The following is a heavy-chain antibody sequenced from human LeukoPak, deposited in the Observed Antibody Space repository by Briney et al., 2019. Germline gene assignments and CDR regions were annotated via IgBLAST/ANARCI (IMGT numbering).Heavy chain of an antibody. J-gene: IGHJ4*02. CDR1: GGSISSRSYY. Sequence: PSETLSLTCTVAGGSISSRSYYCGWIRQPPGKGLEWIGSIYNSGSTYYNPSLKSRLTISVDTSKNQFSLKLSSVTAADTAVYYCACMTTISVWGQGTLVTVSS. CDR3: ACMTTISV. V-gene: IGHV4-39*01. CDR2: IYNSGST. D-gene: IGHD5-24*01.